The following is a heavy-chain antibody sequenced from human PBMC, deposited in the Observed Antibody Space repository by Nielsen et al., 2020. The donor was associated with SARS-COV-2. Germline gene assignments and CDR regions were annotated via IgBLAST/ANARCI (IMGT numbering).Heavy chain of an antibody. CDR3: AKGSLPAYYYYYYYMDV. CDR1: GFTFSDYY. CDR2: ISSSGSTI. J-gene: IGHJ6*03. Sequence: GGSLRLSCAASGFTFSDYYMSWIRQAPGKGLEWVSYISSSGSTIYYADSVKGRFTISRDNSKNTLYLQMNSLRAEDTAVYYCAKGSLPAYYYYYYYMDVWGKGTTVTVSS. D-gene: IGHD5/OR15-5a*01. V-gene: IGHV3-11*01.